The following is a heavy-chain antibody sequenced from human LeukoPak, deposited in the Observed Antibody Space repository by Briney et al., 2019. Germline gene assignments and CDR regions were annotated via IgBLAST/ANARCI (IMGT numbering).Heavy chain of an antibody. Sequence: ASVKVSCKASGYTFTSYDIHWVRQATGQGLEWMGRMNPNRGDTDYAQKFQGRVTMTRDTSISTAYMELSSLRSDDTAVYYCARGHRYCSSTSCPLDFDYWGQGTLVTVSS. CDR2: MNPNRGDT. J-gene: IGHJ4*02. D-gene: IGHD2-2*01. CDR3: ARGHRYCSSTSCPLDFDY. V-gene: IGHV1-8*01. CDR1: GYTFTSYD.